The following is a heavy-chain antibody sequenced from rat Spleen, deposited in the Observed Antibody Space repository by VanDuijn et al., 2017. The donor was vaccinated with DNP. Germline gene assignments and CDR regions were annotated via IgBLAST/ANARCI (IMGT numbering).Heavy chain of an antibody. D-gene: IGHD1-4*01. CDR1: GFTFGDYH. Sequence: EVQLVESGGGLVQPGRSLRLSCTTSGFTFGDYHMAWVRQAPTKGLEWVAFISNDGDTTYYRDSVRGRFTISRDNAESSLYLQMNSLKSEDTATYYCAREQHYHFDYWGQGVMVTVSS. CDR2: ISNDGDTT. J-gene: IGHJ2*01. V-gene: IGHV5-20*01. CDR3: AREQHYHFDY.